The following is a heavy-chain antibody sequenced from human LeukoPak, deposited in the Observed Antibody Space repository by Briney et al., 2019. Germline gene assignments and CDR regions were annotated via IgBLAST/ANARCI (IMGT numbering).Heavy chain of an antibody. D-gene: IGHD1-26*01. CDR1: GFTFSSYA. Sequence: PGGSLRLSCAASGFTFSSYAMSWVRQAPGKGLEWVPAISGSGGSTYYADSVKGRFTISRDNSKNTLYLQMNSLRAEDTAVYYCAKSGGSYYPLYYFDYWGQGTLVTVSS. J-gene: IGHJ4*02. CDR3: AKSGGSYYPLYYFDY. V-gene: IGHV3-23*01. CDR2: ISGSGGST.